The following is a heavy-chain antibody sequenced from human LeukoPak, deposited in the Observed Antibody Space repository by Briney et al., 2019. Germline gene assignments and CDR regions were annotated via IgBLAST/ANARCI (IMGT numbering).Heavy chain of an antibody. CDR1: GGSISSYY. J-gene: IGHJ6*03. V-gene: IGHV4-4*07. Sequence: SETLSLTCTVSGGSISSYYWSWIRQPAGKGLEWIGRIYTSGSTNYNPSLKSRVTMSVDTSKDQFSLKLSSVTAADTAVYYCARVGSYDFWSGYYKGDYYYYMDVWGKGTTVTVSS. CDR3: ARVGSYDFWSGYYKGDYYYYMDV. D-gene: IGHD3-3*01. CDR2: IYTSGST.